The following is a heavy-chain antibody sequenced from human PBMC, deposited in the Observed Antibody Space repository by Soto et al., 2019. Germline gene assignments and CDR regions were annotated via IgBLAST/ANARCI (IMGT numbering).Heavy chain of an antibody. V-gene: IGHV1-18*01. CDR2: ISAYNGDT. Sequence: QDQLVQSGGEVKKPGASVKVSCKASGYSFTNYGITWVRQAPGQGFEWMGWISAYNGDTNYAQKLQGRVTMTTDAYTSTAYVELRSLRSDDTAVYYCARDRGVAPPVAGNTHYYYYMDVWGKGTTVTVSS. D-gene: IGHD6-19*01. J-gene: IGHJ6*03. CDR3: ARDRGVAPPVAGNTHYYYYMDV. CDR1: GYSFTNYG.